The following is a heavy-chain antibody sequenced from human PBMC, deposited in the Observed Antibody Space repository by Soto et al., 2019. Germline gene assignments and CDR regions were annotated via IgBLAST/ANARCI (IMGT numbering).Heavy chain of an antibody. CDR1: GFTFSSAG. D-gene: IGHD3-10*01. J-gene: IGHJ4*02. Sequence: GGSLRISCAASGFTFSSAGMHWFRQAPGKGLEWVAVISYDGSNKYYADSVKGRFTISRDNSKNTLYLQMNSLRAEDTAVYYCAIGLLWFGESYFDYWGQGTLVTVSS. V-gene: IGHV3-30*03. CDR3: AIGLLWFGESYFDY. CDR2: ISYDGSNK.